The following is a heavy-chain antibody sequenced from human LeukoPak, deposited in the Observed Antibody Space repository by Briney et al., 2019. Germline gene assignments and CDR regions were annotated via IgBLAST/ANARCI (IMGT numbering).Heavy chain of an antibody. CDR1: GGSFSGYY. CDR3: ARAGRWLQFMGF. V-gene: IGHV4-34*01. J-gene: IGHJ3*01. CDR2: INHSGST. D-gene: IGHD5-24*01. Sequence: SETLSLTCAVYGGSFSGYYWSWIRQPPGKGLGWTGEINHSGSTNYNPSLKSRVTISVDTSKNQFSLKLSSVTAADTAVYYCARAGRWLQFMGFWGQGTMVTVSS.